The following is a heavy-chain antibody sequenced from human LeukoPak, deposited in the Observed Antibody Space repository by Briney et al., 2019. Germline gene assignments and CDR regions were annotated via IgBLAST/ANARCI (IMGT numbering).Heavy chain of an antibody. Sequence: GGSLRLSCAASGFTFSNSAMSWVRQAPGKGLEWVSAISGSGGSTYYADSVKGRFTISRDNSKNTLYLQMNSLRAEDTAVYYCRAGQQLVQGVWFDPWGQGTLVTVSS. V-gene: IGHV3-23*01. CDR2: ISGSGGST. CDR1: GFTFSNSA. J-gene: IGHJ5*02. CDR3: RAGQQLVQGVWFDP. D-gene: IGHD6-13*01.